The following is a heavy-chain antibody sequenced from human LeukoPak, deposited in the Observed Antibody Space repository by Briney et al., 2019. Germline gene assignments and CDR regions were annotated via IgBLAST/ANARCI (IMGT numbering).Heavy chain of an antibody. Sequence: GGSLRLSRAPSGFTVSSKYMSWVRQAPGKGLEWVSVIYSGGSTYYADSVKGRFTISRDNSKNTLYLQMNSLRAEDTAVYYCARGCSSTSCYGFDYWGQGTLVTVSS. CDR2: IYSGGST. V-gene: IGHV3-53*01. D-gene: IGHD2-2*01. J-gene: IGHJ4*02. CDR1: GFTVSSKY. CDR3: ARGCSSTSCYGFDY.